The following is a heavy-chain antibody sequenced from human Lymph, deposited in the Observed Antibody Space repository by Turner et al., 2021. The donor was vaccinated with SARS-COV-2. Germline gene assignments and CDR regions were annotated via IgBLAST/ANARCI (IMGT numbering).Heavy chain of an antibody. CDR3: ARDLQLYGMDV. D-gene: IGHD1-1*01. Sequence: EVQLVATGGGVIQPGGSLRPPCAASGFIVSSHYMNWVRQARGKGLEWFSIIYGGGSKYYADAVKGRFTISRDNSKNTLYLQMNSLRAEDTAVYYCARDLQLYGMDVWGQGTTVTVSS. V-gene: IGHV3-53*02. CDR2: IYGGGSK. J-gene: IGHJ6*02. CDR1: GFIVSSHY.